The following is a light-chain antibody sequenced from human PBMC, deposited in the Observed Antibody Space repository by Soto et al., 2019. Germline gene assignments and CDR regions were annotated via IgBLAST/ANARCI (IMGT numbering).Light chain of an antibody. J-gene: IGKJ4*01. V-gene: IGKV1D-12*01. CDR2: GAS. CDR3: QQSKSFPRT. CDR1: QRISSW. Sequence: IQMTQSPSYVSASVGDRVTITCRASQRISSWLAWYQQRPGKAPNLLIYGASTLQSGVPSRFSGSGYGTDFTLSISNLQPEDSATYYCQQSKSFPRTFGGGTRVEIK.